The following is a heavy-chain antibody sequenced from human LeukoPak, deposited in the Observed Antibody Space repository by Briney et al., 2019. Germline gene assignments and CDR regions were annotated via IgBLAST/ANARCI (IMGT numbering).Heavy chain of an antibody. D-gene: IGHD1-26*01. CDR3: AREDSGSYALGFDY. V-gene: IGHV1-2*02. Sequence: GASLKVSCKASGYTFTGYYMHWVRQAPGQGLEWMGWINPNSGGTNYPQKFQGRVTMTRDTSISTAYMELSRLRSDDTAVYYCAREDSGSYALGFDYWGQGTLVTVSS. CDR1: GYTFTGYY. J-gene: IGHJ4*02. CDR2: INPNSGGT.